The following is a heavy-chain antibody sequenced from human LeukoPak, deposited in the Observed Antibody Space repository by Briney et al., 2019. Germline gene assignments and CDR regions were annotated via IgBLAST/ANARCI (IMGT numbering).Heavy chain of an antibody. CDR2: ISAYNGNT. V-gene: IGHV1-18*04. D-gene: IGHD6-13*01. CDR3: ARVYRSRVGYYYMDV. J-gene: IGHJ6*03. Sequence: ASVKVSCKASGYTFTGYYMHWVRQAPGQGLEWMGWISAYNGNTNYAQKLQGRVTMTTDTSTSTAYMELRSLRSDDTAVYYCARVYRSRVGYYYMDVWGKGTTVTVSS. CDR1: GYTFTGYY.